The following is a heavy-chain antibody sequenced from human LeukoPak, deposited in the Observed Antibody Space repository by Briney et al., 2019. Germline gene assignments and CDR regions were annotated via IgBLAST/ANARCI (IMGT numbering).Heavy chain of an antibody. J-gene: IGHJ4*02. CDR3: ARAEGGGYNFYFDY. CDR2: IYYSGST. D-gene: IGHD5-24*01. Sequence: SETLSLTCTVSGGSIISGGYYWSWIRQHPGKGLEWIGYIYYSGSTYYNPSLKGRVTISVDTSKNQFSLKLSSVTAADTAVYYCARAEGGGYNFYFDYWGQGTLVTVSS. V-gene: IGHV4-31*03. CDR1: GGSIISGGYY.